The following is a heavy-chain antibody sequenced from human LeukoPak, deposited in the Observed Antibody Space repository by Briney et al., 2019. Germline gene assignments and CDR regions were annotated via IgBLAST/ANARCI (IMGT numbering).Heavy chain of an antibody. D-gene: IGHD2-15*01. CDR1: GGSISSGYYY. J-gene: IGHJ4*02. Sequence: SETLSLTCTVSGGSISSGYYYWSWIRQPPGKGLDWIGFVYDSGSTYYHPSLKSRVTTSVDTSKNQCSLKLSSVTAADTAVYYCARGFLGGGGFWGQGTLVTVSS. CDR2: VYDSGST. CDR3: ARGFLGGGGF. V-gene: IGHV4-30-4*01.